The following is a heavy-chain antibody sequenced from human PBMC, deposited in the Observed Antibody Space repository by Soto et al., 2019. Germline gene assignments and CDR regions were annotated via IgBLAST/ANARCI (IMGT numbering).Heavy chain of an antibody. J-gene: IGHJ6*02. V-gene: IGHV3-30*18. Sequence: GLPNRLSSTASEGKFGNHGVHRISKDQGKGLEWVAVISYDGSSKDYADSVKGRFTISRDNSKNTLYLQMNSLRIEDTAVYYCAKDDGSTWSLFYSYYGVDVWGQGTTVAV. CDR2: ISYDGSSK. CDR3: AKDDGSTWSLFYSYYGVDV. D-gene: IGHD6-13*01. CDR1: EGKFGNHG.